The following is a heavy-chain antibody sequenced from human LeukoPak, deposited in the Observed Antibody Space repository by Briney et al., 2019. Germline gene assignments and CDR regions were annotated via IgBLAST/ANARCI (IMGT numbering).Heavy chain of an antibody. V-gene: IGHV3-9*01. CDR1: GFIFDDYD. Sequence: GGPLRLSCTASGFIFDDYDIHWVRHAPGEALQCVSGFCWNSGSIGYAGSVKGRFTISRDNAKNALYLQMNSLRAEDTALYYCAREPSDTALDHWGQGTLVTVSS. D-gene: IGHD5-18*01. CDR3: AREPSDTALDH. J-gene: IGHJ4*02. CDR2: FCWNSGSI.